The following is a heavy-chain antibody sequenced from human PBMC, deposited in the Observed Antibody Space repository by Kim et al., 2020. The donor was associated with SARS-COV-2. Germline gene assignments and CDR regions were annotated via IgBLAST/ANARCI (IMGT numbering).Heavy chain of an antibody. CDR2: ISYDGSNK. V-gene: IGHV3-30*18. J-gene: IGHJ2*01. D-gene: IGHD4-17*01. CDR3: AKVAYYGDYDWYFDL. Sequence: GGSLRLSCAASGFTFSSYGMHWVRQAPGKGLEWVAVISYDGSNKYYADSVKGRFTISRDNSKNTLYLQMNSLRAEDTAVYYCAKVAYYGDYDWYFDLWGRGTLVTVSS. CDR1: GFTFSSYG.